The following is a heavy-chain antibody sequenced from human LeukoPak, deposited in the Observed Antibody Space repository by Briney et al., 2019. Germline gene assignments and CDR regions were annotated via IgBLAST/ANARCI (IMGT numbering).Heavy chain of an antibody. CDR3: AGGSGWLIDD. D-gene: IGHD6-19*01. Sequence: GSLRLSCAASGFTFSSYWMSWVRQAPGKGLEWVANIEQDGSEKSYVDSVKGLFTISRDNAENALYLQMNTLRPEDTAVYCCAGGSGWLIDDWGQGTLVTVSS. J-gene: IGHJ4*02. CDR1: GFTFSSYW. CDR2: IEQDGSEK. V-gene: IGHV3-7*01.